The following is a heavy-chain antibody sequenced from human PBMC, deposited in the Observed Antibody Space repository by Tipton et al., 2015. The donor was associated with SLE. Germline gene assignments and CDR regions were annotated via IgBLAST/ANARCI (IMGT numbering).Heavy chain of an antibody. J-gene: IGHJ4*02. CDR3: AKASKGYNWNYLDY. CDR1: GFSFSGYA. V-gene: IGHV3-23*01. CDR2: ISGSGGTT. Sequence: SLRLSCAASGFSFSGYAMNWVRQAPGKGLEWVSGISGSGGTTYYADSVMGRSTISRDNSQNTLYLQFNSLRAEDTAVYYCAKASKGYNWNYLDYWGQGTLVTVSS. D-gene: IGHD1-20*01.